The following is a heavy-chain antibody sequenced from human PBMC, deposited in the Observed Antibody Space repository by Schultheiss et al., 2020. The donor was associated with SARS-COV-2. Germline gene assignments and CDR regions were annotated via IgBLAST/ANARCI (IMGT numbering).Heavy chain of an antibody. V-gene: IGHV4-59*12. J-gene: IGHJ6*02. CDR2: IYYSGST. CDR1: GGSITNYF. D-gene: IGHD1-1*01. Sequence: SQTLSLTCTVSGGSITNYFWSWIRQPPGKGLEWIGYIYYSGSTNYNPSLKSRVTISVDTSKNQFSLKLSSVTAADTAVYYCARIRTTYYYYYYGMDVWGQGTTVTVSS. CDR3: ARIRTTYYYYYYGMDV.